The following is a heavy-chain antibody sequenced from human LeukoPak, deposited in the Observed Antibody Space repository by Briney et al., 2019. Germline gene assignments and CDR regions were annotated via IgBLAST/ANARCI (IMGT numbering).Heavy chain of an antibody. J-gene: IGHJ4*02. Sequence: ASVKVSCKVSGYTLTELSMHWVRQAPGKGLEWMGGFDPEDGETIYAQKFQGRVTMTEDTSTDTAYMELSSLRSEDTAVYYCATTRPGYYDFWSGYKTLDYWGQGTLVTASS. CDR1: GYTLTELS. CDR3: ATTRPGYYDFWSGYKTLDY. V-gene: IGHV1-24*01. D-gene: IGHD3-3*01. CDR2: FDPEDGET.